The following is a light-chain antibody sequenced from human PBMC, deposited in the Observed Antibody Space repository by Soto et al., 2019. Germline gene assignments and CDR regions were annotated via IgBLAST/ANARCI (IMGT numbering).Light chain of an antibody. J-gene: IGLJ3*02. Sequence: SYELTQSLSVSVALGQTARITCGGNNIGRKNVHWYQQKPGQAPVLVIYRDINRPSGIPERFSGSNSGNTATLIITRVQAGDEADYNCHVWDGNTVAFGGGTKLTVL. CDR1: NIGRKN. V-gene: IGLV3-9*01. CDR3: HVWDGNTVA. CDR2: RDI.